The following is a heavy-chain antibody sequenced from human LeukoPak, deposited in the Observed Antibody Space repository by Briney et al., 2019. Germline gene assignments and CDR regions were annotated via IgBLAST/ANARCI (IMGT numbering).Heavy chain of an antibody. CDR2: IIPIFGTA. J-gene: IGHJ4*02. CDR3: ARVNWNDVGFDY. D-gene: IGHD1-1*01. Sequence: SVKVSCKASGGTFSSYAISWVRQAPGQRLEWMGRIIPIFGTANYAQKFQGRVTITTDASTSTAYMELSSLRSEDTAVYYCARVNWNDVGFDYWGQGTLVTVS. V-gene: IGHV1-69*05. CDR1: GGTFSSYA.